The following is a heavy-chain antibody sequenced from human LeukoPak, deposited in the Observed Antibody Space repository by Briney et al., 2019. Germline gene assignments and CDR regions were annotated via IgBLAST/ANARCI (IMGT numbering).Heavy chain of an antibody. CDR2: ISAYNGNT. D-gene: IGHD2-15*01. CDR3: ARSGYCSGGSCYEGDAQPFDY. Sequence: ASVKVSCKASGYTFTSYGISWVRQAPGQGREWMGWISAYNGNTNYAQKLQGRVTMTTDTSTSTAYMELRSLRSDDTAVYYCARSGYCSGGSCYEGDAQPFDYWGQGTLVTVPS. V-gene: IGHV1-18*01. J-gene: IGHJ4*02. CDR1: GYTFTSYG.